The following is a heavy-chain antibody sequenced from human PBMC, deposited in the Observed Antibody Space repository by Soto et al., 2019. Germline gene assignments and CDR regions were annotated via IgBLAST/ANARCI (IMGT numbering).Heavy chain of an antibody. CDR3: ATTAAAGTFYYYMDV. CDR1: GYTLTELS. CDR2: FDPEDGET. D-gene: IGHD6-13*01. J-gene: IGHJ6*03. V-gene: IGHV1-24*01. Sequence: GASVMVSCKVSGYTLTELSMHWVRQAPGKGLEWMGGFDPEDGETIYAQKFQGRVTMTEDTSTDTAYMELSSLRSEDTAVYYCATTAAAGTFYYYMDVWGKGTTVTVSS.